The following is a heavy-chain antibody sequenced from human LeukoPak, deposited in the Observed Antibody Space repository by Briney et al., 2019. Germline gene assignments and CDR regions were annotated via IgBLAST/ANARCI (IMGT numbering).Heavy chain of an antibody. CDR3: ARERVVTAMEVPYGMDV. CDR1: GGAFTDYS. V-gene: IGHV1-2*02. Sequence: ASVKVSCKAPGGAFTDYSISWVRQAPGQGLEWMGWINPNSGGTNYAQKFQGRVTMTRDTSISTAYMELSRLRSDDTAVYYWARERVVTAMEVPYGMDVWGQGTTVTVSS. CDR2: INPNSGGT. D-gene: IGHD2-21*02. J-gene: IGHJ6*02.